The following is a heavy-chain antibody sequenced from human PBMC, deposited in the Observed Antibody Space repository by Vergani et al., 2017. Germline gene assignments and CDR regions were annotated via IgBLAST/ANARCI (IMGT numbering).Heavy chain of an antibody. J-gene: IGHJ6*03. Sequence: QVQLVQSGAEVKKPGSSVKVSCKASGGTFSSYAISWVRQAPGQGLEWMGRIIPIFGTANYAQKFQGRVTITADKSTSTAYMELRSLRSEATAVYYCARESRRVVVPAAISMIYYYYYMDVWGKGTTVTVSS. CDR2: IIPIFGTA. D-gene: IGHD2-2*01. CDR1: GGTFSSYA. CDR3: ARESRRVVVPAAISMIYYYYYMDV. V-gene: IGHV1-69*14.